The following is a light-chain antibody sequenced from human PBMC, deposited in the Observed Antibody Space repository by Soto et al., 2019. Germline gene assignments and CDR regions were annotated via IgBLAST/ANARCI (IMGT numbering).Light chain of an antibody. CDR2: GAS. CDR3: QQYGSSSWT. Sequence: EIVLTQSPGTLSLSPGERATLSCRASQSVSSSYLAWYQQKPGQAPRLLIYGASSRATGIPDRFSGSGSGTDFTLPISRLEPEDFAVYYCQQYGSSSWTFGQGTKVDIK. J-gene: IGKJ1*01. V-gene: IGKV3-20*01. CDR1: QSVSSSY.